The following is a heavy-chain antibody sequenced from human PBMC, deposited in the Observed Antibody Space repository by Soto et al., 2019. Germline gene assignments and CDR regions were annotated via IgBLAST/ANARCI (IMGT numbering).Heavy chain of an antibody. CDR2: ISPGSRYP. CDR1: GFTFGDSY. D-gene: IGHD2-2*01. CDR3: ARDTVTSLTPYQGFYYYGMDV. J-gene: IGHJ6*02. Sequence: AGSLRLSCAGSGFTFGDSYMSWIRQAPGKGPEWLSYISPGSRYPAYADSVKGRFTISRDNSKDSLYLQMDTLRPDDTAIYYCARDTVTSLTPYQGFYYYGMDVWGQGTTVTVSS. V-gene: IGHV3-11*06.